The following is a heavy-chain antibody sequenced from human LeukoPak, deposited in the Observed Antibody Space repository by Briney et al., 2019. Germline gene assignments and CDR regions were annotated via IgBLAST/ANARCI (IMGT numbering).Heavy chain of an antibody. V-gene: IGHV4-34*01. J-gene: IGHJ6*03. D-gene: IGHD4-11*01. CDR2: INHSGST. CDR1: GGSISSYY. Sequence: SETLSLTCTVSGGSISSYYWSWIRQPPGKGLEWIGEINHSGSTNYNPSLKSRVTISVDTSKNPFSLKLSYVTAADTAVYYCARGRYSNYYYYYYMDVWGKGTTVTVSS. CDR3: ARGRYSNYYYYYYMDV.